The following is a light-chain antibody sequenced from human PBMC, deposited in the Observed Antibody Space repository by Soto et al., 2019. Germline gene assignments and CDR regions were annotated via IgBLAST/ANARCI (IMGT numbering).Light chain of an antibody. CDR2: GAS. Sequence: EIVLTQSPATLSLSPGERATLSCRASQSVSSHLVWYQQKPGQAPRLLIYGASNRATGVPARFSGSGSGTDFTLTISSLEPEDFAVYYCQQRSDWPLTFGGGTKVEIQ. CDR1: QSVSSH. J-gene: IGKJ4*01. V-gene: IGKV3-11*01. CDR3: QQRSDWPLT.